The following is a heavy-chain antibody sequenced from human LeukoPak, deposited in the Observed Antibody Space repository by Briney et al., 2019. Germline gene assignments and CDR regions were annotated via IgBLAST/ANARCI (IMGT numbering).Heavy chain of an antibody. Sequence: GGSLRLSCVASGFTFSDYNMNWVRQAPGKGLEWVSSIKRSDNYRYYADSVAGRFTISTDDAQSSLYLQMNSLRAEDTAIYYCARSRSRYWGQGSLVTVSS. CDR3: ARSRSRY. V-gene: IGHV3-21*04. CDR1: GFTFSDYN. J-gene: IGHJ4*02. D-gene: IGHD1-14*01. CDR2: IKRSDNYR.